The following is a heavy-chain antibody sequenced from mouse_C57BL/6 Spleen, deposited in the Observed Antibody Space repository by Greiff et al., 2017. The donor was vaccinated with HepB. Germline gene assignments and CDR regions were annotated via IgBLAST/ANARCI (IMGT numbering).Heavy chain of an antibody. CDR2: INPSNGGT. CDR1: GYTFTSYW. V-gene: IGHV1-53*01. D-gene: IGHD1-1*01. J-gene: IGHJ4*01. CDR3: ARCYYGSSYYYAMDY. Sequence: VQLQQSGTELVKPGASVKLSRKASGYTFTSYWMHWVKQRPGQGLEWIGNINPSNGGTNYNEKFKSKATLTVDKSSSTAYMQLSSLTSEDSAVYYCARCYYGSSYYYAMDYWGRGTSVTVSS.